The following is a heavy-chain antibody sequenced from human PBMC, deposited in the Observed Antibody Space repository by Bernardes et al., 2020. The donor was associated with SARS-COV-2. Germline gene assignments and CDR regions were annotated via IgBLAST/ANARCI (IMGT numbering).Heavy chain of an antibody. CDR1: VFSLSPSGVG. J-gene: IGHJ4*02. CDR2: IYWDDDK. V-gene: IGHV2-5*02. CDR3: ARGYSYGYGYDFDY. Sequence: SGPTLVKPTQTLTLTCPFSVFSLSPSGVGVGWIRQPPGKALEWLALIYWDDDKRYSPSLKSRLTITKDTSKNQVVLTMTNMDPVDTATYYCARGYSYGYGYDFDYWGQGTLVTVSS. D-gene: IGHD5-18*01.